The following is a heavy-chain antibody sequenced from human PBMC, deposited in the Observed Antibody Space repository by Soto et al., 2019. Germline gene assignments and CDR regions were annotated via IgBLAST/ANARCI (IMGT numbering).Heavy chain of an antibody. CDR1: GGSISSGGYY. CDR2: IYYSGST. V-gene: IGHV4-31*03. CDR3: AGGYYYFYYFDY. Sequence: SETLSLTCTVSGGSISSGGYYWSWIRQHPGKGLEWIGYIYYSGSTYYNPSLKSRVTISVDTSKNQFSLKLSSVTAADTAVYYCAGGYYYFYYFDYWGQGTLVTVSS. J-gene: IGHJ4*02. D-gene: IGHD3-22*01.